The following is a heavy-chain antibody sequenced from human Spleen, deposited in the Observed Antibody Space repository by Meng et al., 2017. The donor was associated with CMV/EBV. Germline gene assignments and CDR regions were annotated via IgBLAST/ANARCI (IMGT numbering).Heavy chain of an antibody. J-gene: IGHJ4*02. CDR2: INPNSGGT. Sequence: SGYAFTGYYMHWVRQAAGQGLEWMGWINPNSGGTKYAQKFQGRVTMTTETFTSTAYMELTSLRSDDTAVYYCARARYSSSSRYYFDYWGQGTLVTVSS. CDR1: GYAFTGYY. CDR3: ARARYSSSSRYYFDY. V-gene: IGHV1-2*02. D-gene: IGHD6-6*01.